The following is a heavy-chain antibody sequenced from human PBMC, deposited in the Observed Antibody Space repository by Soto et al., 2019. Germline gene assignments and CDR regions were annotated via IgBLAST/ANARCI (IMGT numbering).Heavy chain of an antibody. D-gene: IGHD3-9*01. CDR2: MNPNSCNT. Sequence: GASVKVSCKASGYTFTSYDINWVGQATGQGLEWMGWMNPNSCNTGYAQKFQGRVTMTRNTSISTAYMELSSLRSEDTAVYYCARAGVRYFDWLSPPYYGMDVWGQGTTVTVSS. CDR3: ARAGVRYFDWLSPPYYGMDV. V-gene: IGHV1-8*01. J-gene: IGHJ6*02. CDR1: GYTFTSYD.